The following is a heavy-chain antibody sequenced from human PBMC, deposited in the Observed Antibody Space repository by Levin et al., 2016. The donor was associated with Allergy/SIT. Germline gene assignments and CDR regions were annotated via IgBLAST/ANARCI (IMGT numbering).Heavy chain of an antibody. CDR3: AKDYYGYCTSTDCLRYVFEI. CDR1: GFTLSGYW. D-gene: IGHD2-2*03. J-gene: IGHJ3*02. CDR2: IKQDGSEK. V-gene: IGHV3-7*01. Sequence: GESLKISCAASGFTLSGYWMSWVRQAPGKGLEWVANIKQDGSEKYYVDSVKGRFTISRDNAKNSLYLQMNSLRAEDTAVYYCAKDYYGYCTSTDCLRYVFEIWGQGTMVTVSS.